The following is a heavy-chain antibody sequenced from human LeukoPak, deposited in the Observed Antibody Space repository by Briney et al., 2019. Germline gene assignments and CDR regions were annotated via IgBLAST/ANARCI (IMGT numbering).Heavy chain of an antibody. CDR1: GFTFSSYS. D-gene: IGHD6-13*01. CDR2: ISSSGGST. CDR3: GRGRQQQLVRRYVDL. J-gene: IGHJ2*01. V-gene: IGHV3-64*01. Sequence: GGSLRLSCAASGFTFSSYSMHWLRQAPGKGLEYVSGISSSGGSTDYASSMKGRFTISRDNSKNTLYLQMGSLRPEDMAVYYCGRGRQQQLVRRYVDLWGRGTLVIVSS.